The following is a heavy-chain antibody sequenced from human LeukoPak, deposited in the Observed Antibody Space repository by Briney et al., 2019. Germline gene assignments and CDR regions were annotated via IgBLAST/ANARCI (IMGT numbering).Heavy chain of an antibody. CDR3: ANSGSRAWLFPYYFDY. J-gene: IGHJ4*02. CDR1: GFTFSSYA. D-gene: IGHD3-22*01. CDR2: ISGSGGST. V-gene: IGHV3-23*01. Sequence: PGGSLRLSCAASGFTFSSYAMSWVRQAPGKGLEWVSAISGSGGSTYYADSVKGRFTISRDNSKNTLYLQMNSLRAEGTAVYYCANSGSRAWLFPYYFDYWGQGTLVTVSS.